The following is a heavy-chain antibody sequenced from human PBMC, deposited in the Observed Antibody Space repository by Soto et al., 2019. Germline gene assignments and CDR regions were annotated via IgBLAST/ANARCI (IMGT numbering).Heavy chain of an antibody. CDR1: GGSISSYY. V-gene: IGHV4-59*01. Sequence: PSETLSLTCTVSGGSISSYYWSWTRQPPGKGLEWIGYIYYSGSTNYNPSLKSRVTISVDTSKNQFSLKLSSVTAADTAVYYCARGMYYXFWSGYYPYYYYYGMDVWGQGTTVTVSS. CDR2: IYYSGST. D-gene: IGHD3-3*01. CDR3: ARGMYYXFWSGYYPYYYYYGMDV. J-gene: IGHJ6*02.